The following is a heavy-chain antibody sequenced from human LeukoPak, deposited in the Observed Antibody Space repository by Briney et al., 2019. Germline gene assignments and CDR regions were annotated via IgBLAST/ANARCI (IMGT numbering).Heavy chain of an antibody. Sequence: PSETLSLTCTVSGGSISSTTYYWGWIRQPPGKGLEWIGSIYFSGSTYYNPSLKSRVSISVDTSKNQFSLKLSSVTDADTAVYYCARARKSNWSRKYNWFDPWGQGTLVTVSS. CDR2: IYFSGST. CDR1: GGSISSTTYY. V-gene: IGHV4-39*07. J-gene: IGHJ5*02. D-gene: IGHD1-1*01. CDR3: ARARKSNWSRKYNWFDP.